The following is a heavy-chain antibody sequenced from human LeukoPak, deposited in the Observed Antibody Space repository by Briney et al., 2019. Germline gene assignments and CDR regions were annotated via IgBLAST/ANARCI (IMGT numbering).Heavy chain of an antibody. Sequence: KASETLSLTCTVSGGSISSSSYYWGWIRQPPGKGLEWIGSIYYSGSTYYNPSLKSRVTISVDTSKNQFSLKLSSVTAADTAVYYCAREGGFYRPLDYSGQGTLVTLSS. CDR2: IYYSGST. CDR3: AREGGFYRPLDY. D-gene: IGHD3-3*01. J-gene: IGHJ4*02. V-gene: IGHV4-39*02. CDR1: GGSISSSSYY.